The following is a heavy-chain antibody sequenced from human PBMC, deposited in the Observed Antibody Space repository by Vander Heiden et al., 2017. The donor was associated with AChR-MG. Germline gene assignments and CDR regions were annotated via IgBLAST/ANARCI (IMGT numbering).Heavy chain of an antibody. CDR2: IIPIFCTA. J-gene: IGHJ5*02. V-gene: IGHV1-69*01. D-gene: IGHD2-2*01. Sequence: QVQLVQSGAEVKKPGSSVKVSCKASGGTFSSYAISWVRQAPGQGLEWMGGIIPIFCTANYAQKFQGRVTITADESTSTAYMELSSLRSEDTAVYYCARDHCSSTSCYYSNWFDPWGQGTLVTVSS. CDR3: ARDHCSSTSCYYSNWFDP. CDR1: GGTFSSYA.